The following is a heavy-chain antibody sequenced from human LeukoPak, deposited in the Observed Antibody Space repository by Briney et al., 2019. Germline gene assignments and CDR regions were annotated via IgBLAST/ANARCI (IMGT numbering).Heavy chain of an antibody. CDR3: AVYSSSSSYYYYYMDV. J-gene: IGHJ6*03. V-gene: IGHV4-4*02. CDR1: GGSISSSNW. Sequence: TETLSLTCAVSGGSISSSNWWSWVRQPPGKGLEWIGEIYHSGSTNYNPSLKSRVTISVDTSKNQFSLKLSSVTAADTAVYYCAVYSSSSSYYYYYMDVWGKGTTVTVSS. CDR2: IYHSGST. D-gene: IGHD6-6*01.